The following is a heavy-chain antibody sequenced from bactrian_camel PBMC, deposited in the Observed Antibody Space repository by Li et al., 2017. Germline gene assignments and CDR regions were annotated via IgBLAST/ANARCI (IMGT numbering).Heavy chain of an antibody. CDR3: MAERFGGLNVFMEYGGSW. J-gene: IGHJ4*01. V-gene: IGHV3S66*01. CDR2: IRTEDGDT. CDR1: GVSYWRYC. D-gene: IGHD6*01. Sequence: DVQLVESGGGSVQAGGSLRLSCVASGVSYWRYCMGWWRQAPGKEREGVACIRTEDGDTLYADSVKGRFTISHDKASNTVYLQMDNLKPEDTGMYQCMAERFGGLNVFMEYGGSWRGRGTQVTVS.